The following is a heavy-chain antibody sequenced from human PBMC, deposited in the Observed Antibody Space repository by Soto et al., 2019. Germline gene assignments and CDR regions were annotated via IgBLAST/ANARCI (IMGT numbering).Heavy chain of an antibody. Sequence: QVQLQESGPGLVKPSETLSLTCTVSGGSISSYYWSWIRQPPGKGLEWIGYIYYSGSTNYNPSLQGRVTISVDTSKNQFSRKLSSVTAADTAVYYCARHAVFGMVVMNFDYWGQGTLVTVSS. CDR1: GGSISSYY. V-gene: IGHV4-59*08. CDR3: ARHAVFGMVVMNFDY. CDR2: IYYSGST. D-gene: IGHD2-21*01. J-gene: IGHJ4*02.